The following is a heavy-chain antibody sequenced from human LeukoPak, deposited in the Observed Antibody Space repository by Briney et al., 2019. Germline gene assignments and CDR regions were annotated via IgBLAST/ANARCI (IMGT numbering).Heavy chain of an antibody. CDR1: GFTFSSYW. CDR3: ARKGYYDFWSGYSYYYYMDV. D-gene: IGHD3-3*01. J-gene: IGHJ6*03. Sequence: AGGSLRLSCAASGFTFSSYWMSWVRQAPGKGLEWVANIKQDGSEKYYVDSVKGRFTISRDNAKNSLYLQMNSLRAEDTAVYYCARKGYYDFWSGYSYYYYMDVWGKGTTVTVSS. CDR2: IKQDGSEK. V-gene: IGHV3-7*01.